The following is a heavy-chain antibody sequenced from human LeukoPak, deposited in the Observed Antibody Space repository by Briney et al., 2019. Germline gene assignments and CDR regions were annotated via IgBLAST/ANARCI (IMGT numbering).Heavy chain of an antibody. CDR1: GYTFTNYY. CDR2: IDPSGGST. Sequence: ASVKVSCKASGYTFTNYYIHCVRQAPGQGLEWMGIIDPSGGSTSYAQKFQGRVTMTRDMSTSTVYMELSSLRSEDTAVYHCARGSSGSYLNRFDYWGQGTLVTVSS. CDR3: ARGSSGSYLNRFDY. J-gene: IGHJ4*02. D-gene: IGHD1-26*01. V-gene: IGHV1-46*01.